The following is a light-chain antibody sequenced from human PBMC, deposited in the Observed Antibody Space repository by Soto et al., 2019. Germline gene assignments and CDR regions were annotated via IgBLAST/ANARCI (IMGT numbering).Light chain of an antibody. Sequence: QSVLTLSSSASASLGSSVKLTCTLSSGHSTYIIAWHQQQPGKAPRYLMKLEGSGSYNTGSGVPDRFSGSSSGADRYLTISTLQFQDEADYYCATCDINTHVVFGGGTKVTVL. CDR3: ATCDINTHVV. J-gene: IGLJ2*01. CDR1: SGHSTYI. V-gene: IGLV4-60*02. CDR2: LEGSGSY.